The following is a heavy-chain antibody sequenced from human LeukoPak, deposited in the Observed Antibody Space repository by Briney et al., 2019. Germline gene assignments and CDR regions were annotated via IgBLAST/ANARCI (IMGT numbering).Heavy chain of an antibody. D-gene: IGHD5-12*01. Sequence: GGSLRLSCAASGFTFSSYWMSWVRQAPRKGLEWVANIKQDGSEKYYVDSVKGRFTISRDNAKNSLYLQMNSLRAEDTAVYYCARVSGYSGYDYSPLDYWGQGTLVTVSS. CDR2: IKQDGSEK. V-gene: IGHV3-7*01. CDR1: GFTFSSYW. J-gene: IGHJ4*02. CDR3: ARVSGYSGYDYSPLDY.